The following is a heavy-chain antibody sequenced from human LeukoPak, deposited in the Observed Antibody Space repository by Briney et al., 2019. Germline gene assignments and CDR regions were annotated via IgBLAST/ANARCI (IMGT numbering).Heavy chain of an antibody. V-gene: IGHV3-23*01. CDR2: ISGSGGST. J-gene: IGHJ4*02. CDR1: GFTFSSYA. Sequence: GGSLRLSCAASGFTFSSYAMSWVRQAPGKGLEWVSAISGSGGSTYYADSVEGRFTISRDNSKNTLYLQMNSLRAEDTAVYYCAKVREYSYGIDYWGQGTLVTVSS. CDR3: AKVREYSYGIDY. D-gene: IGHD5-18*01.